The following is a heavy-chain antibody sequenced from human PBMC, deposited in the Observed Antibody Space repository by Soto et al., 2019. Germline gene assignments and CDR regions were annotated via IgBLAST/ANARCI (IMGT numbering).Heavy chain of an antibody. CDR1: GYTFTAYG. Sequence: GASVKVSCKTSGYTFTAYGLAWLRQAPGQRPEWMGWVGTNNANTNYAQKFQDRVTMTSDRSTATTYMELRSLRSDDTAVYYCARELSTDSSAYDSFAYWGQGTLVTVSS. D-gene: IGHD3-22*01. V-gene: IGHV1-18*01. CDR2: VGTNNANT. CDR3: ARELSTDSSAYDSFAY. J-gene: IGHJ4*02.